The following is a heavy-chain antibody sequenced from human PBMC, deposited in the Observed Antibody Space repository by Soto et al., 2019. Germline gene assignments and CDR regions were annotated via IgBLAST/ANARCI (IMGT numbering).Heavy chain of an antibody. J-gene: IGHJ6*02. CDR3: ARDKTARSRFYVAYYALDF. CDR1: GGTFSSYS. D-gene: IGHD3-10*01. V-gene: IGHV1-69*06. Sequence: QVQLVQSGAEVKKPGSSVKVSCKASGGTFSSYSISWVRQAPGQGLEWMGGIIPIFGKANYAQKLQGRVTITADKSTSTAYMELSSLRSEDTAVYYCARDKTARSRFYVAYYALDFWGQGTTVTVSS. CDR2: IIPIFGKA.